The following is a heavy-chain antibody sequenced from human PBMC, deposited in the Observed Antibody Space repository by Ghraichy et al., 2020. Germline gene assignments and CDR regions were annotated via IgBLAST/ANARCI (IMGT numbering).Heavy chain of an antibody. CDR2: NCHRGRT. Sequence: SETLSLTCAVYGGSFSGYCWSWIRQPPGKGLEWIGENCHRGRTAYNPSLTSRVSILVDTSKNQFSLELNSVTAADTAVYYCARGRRWASGSWRSNWFDPWGQGTLVTVSS. V-gene: IGHV4-34*01. CDR1: GGSFSGYC. J-gene: IGHJ5*02. CDR3: ARGRRWASGSWRSNWFDP. D-gene: IGHD4-23*01.